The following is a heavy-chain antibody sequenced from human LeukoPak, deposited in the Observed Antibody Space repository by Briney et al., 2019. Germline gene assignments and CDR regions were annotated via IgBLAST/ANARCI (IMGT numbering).Heavy chain of an antibody. V-gene: IGHV1-2*02. Sequence: ASVKVSCKASGYTFTGYYMHWVRQAPGQGLEWMGWINPNSGGTNYAQKFQGRVTMTRDTSISTAYMELSRLRSDDTAVYYCASARIAAAGTIGPTSKETDYWGQGTLVTVSS. D-gene: IGHD6-13*01. J-gene: IGHJ4*02. CDR1: GYTFTGYY. CDR2: INPNSGGT. CDR3: ASARIAAAGTIGPTSKETDY.